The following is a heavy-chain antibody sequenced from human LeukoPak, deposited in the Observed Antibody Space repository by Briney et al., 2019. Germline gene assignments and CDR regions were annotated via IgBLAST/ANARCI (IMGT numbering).Heavy chain of an antibody. V-gene: IGHV4-61*02. CDR2: IYTSGST. CDR1: GGSISSGSYY. D-gene: IGHD3-3*01. CDR3: ARGLGSGRIYLYYMDV. J-gene: IGHJ6*03. Sequence: SETLSLTCTVSGGSISSGSYYWSWIRQPAGKGLEWIGRIYTSGSTNYNPSLKSRVTISVDTSKNQFSLKLSSVTAADTAVYYCARGLGSGRIYLYYMDVWGKGTTVTVSS.